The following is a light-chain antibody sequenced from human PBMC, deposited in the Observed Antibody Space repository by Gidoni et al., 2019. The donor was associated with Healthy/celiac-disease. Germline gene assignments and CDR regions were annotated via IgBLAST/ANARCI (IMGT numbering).Light chain of an antibody. CDR1: QNINSD. V-gene: IGKV3-15*01. CDR2: GAS. J-gene: IGKJ5*01. Sequence: DIVMTQSPATLSLSPGERVTLSCRASQNINSDLAWYQQKPGQAPRLLIYGASTRDTGIPARYSGSGSGTDFTLTIGSLQSEDFAVYYCQQYNSWPPITFGQGTRLEIK. CDR3: QQYNSWPPIT.